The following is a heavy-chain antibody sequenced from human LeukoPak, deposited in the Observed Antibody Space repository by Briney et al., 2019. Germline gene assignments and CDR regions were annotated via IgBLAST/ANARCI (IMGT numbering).Heavy chain of an antibody. J-gene: IGHJ2*01. Sequence: GGSLRLSCAASGFTFDDYAMHWVRQAPGKGLEWVSGISWSGDNIGYADSVKGRFTISRDNAKNTLYLQMNNLRPEDTALYYCAKDRMALNCYFDLWGRGTLVTVSS. V-gene: IGHV3-9*01. CDR3: AKDRMALNCYFDL. CDR1: GFTFDDYA. CDR2: ISWSGDNI. D-gene: IGHD5-24*01.